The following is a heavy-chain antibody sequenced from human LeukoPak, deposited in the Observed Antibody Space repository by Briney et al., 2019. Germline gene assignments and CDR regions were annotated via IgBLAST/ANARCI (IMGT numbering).Heavy chain of an antibody. V-gene: IGHV1-69*04. CDR3: ARSSVGREAAYDMDV. J-gene: IGHJ6*02. CDR1: GGTFSSYA. D-gene: IGHD5/OR15-5a*01. CDR2: IIPIFGIA. Sequence: ASVKVSCKASGGTFSSYAISWVRQAPGQGLEWMGRIIPIFGIANYAQKFQGRVTITADKSTSTAYMELSSLRSEDTAVYYCARSSVGREAAYDMDVWGQGTTVTVSS.